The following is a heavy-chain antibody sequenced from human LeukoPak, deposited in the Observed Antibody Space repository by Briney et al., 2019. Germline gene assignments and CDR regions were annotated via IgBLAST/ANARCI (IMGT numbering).Heavy chain of an antibody. V-gene: IGHV3-23*01. CDR3: AKDLRNNYQPTL. CDR1: GFTFSSYA. J-gene: IGHJ4*02. Sequence: GASLRLSCAASGFTFSSYAMSWVRQAPGKGLEWVSAISGSGGSTYYADSVKGRFTISRDNSKNTLYMQMTGLRAEDPAVYYCAKDLRNNYQPTLWGQGTLVTVSS. D-gene: IGHD2-2*01. CDR2: ISGSGGST.